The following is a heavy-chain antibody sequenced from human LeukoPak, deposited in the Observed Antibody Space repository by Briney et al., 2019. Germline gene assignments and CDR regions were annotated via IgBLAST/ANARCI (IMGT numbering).Heavy chain of an antibody. V-gene: IGHV1-69*04. CDR3: ARDAAVAGTNYFDY. J-gene: IGHJ4*02. CDR1: GGTFSSYA. CDR2: IIPILGIA. Sequence: SVKVSCKASGGTFSSYAISWVRQAPGQGLEWMGRIIPILGIANYARKFQGRVTITADKSTSTAYMELSSLRSEDTAVYYCARDAAVAGTNYFDYWGQGTLVTVSS. D-gene: IGHD6-19*01.